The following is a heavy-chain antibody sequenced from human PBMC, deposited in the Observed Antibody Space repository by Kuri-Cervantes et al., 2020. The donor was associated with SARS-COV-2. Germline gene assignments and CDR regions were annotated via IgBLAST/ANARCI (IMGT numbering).Heavy chain of an antibody. J-gene: IGHJ4*02. D-gene: IGHD7-27*01. V-gene: IGHV3-11*04. CDR1: GFTVSSNY. CDR3: ARDLRLGKSVVY. Sequence: GGSLRLSCAASGFTVSSNYMTWIRQAPGKGLEWVSNIGPSGTTKYYADSVKGRFTISRHNAKNSLYLQMSSLRAEDTAVYYCARDLRLGKSVVYWGEKTLVTVSS. CDR2: IGPSGTTK.